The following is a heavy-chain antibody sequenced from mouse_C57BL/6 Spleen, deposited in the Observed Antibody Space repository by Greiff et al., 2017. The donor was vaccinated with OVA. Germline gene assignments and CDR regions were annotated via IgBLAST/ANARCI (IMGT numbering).Heavy chain of an antibody. D-gene: IGHD3-1*01. CDR3: ARDRGFYYFDY. V-gene: IGHV3-6*01. CDR1: GYSITSGYY. Sequence: EVKLMESGPGLVKPSQSLSLTCSVTGYSITSGYYWNWIRQFPGNKLEWVGYISYDGSNNYNPSLNNRISITRDTAKNQFFLKLNAVTTEDTATYYCARDRGFYYFDYWGQGTTLTVSS. CDR2: ISYDGSN. J-gene: IGHJ2*01.